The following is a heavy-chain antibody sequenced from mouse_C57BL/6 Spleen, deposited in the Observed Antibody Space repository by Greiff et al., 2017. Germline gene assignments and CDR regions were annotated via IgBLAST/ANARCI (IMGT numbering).Heavy chain of an antibody. D-gene: IGHD2-2*01. J-gene: IGHJ2*01. CDR2: ISDGGSYT. CDR1: GFTFSSYA. V-gene: IGHV5-4*01. CDR3: ARDGYPDY. Sequence: EVQRVESGGGLVKPGGSLKLSCAASGFTFSSYAMSWVRQTPEKRLAWVATISDGGSYTYYPDNVKGRFTISRDNAKNNLYLQMSHLKSEDTAMYYCARDGYPDYWGQGTTLTVSS.